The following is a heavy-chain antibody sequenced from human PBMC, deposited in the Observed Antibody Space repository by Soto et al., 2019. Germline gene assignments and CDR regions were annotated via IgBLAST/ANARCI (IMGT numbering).Heavy chain of an antibody. V-gene: IGHV3-7*05. CDR2: IKQDGSEK. CDR3: ARARIDY. Sequence: EVLLVESGGGLVQPGGSLRLSCAASGFTFSSYWMSWVRQAPGKGLEWVANIKQDGSEKYCVDSVKGRFTISRDNAKNSLYLQINCVGAEDTAVYYCARARIDYWCQGTLVTVSS. CDR1: GFTFSSYW. J-gene: IGHJ4*02.